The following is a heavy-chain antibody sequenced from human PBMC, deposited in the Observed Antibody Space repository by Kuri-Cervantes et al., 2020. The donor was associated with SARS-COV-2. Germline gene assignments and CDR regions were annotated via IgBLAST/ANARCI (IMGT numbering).Heavy chain of an antibody. CDR2: ISGSGGST. Sequence: GGSLRLSCAASGFTFSSYSMNWVRQAPGKGLEWVSAISGSGGSTYYADSVKGRFTISRDNSKNTLYLQMNNLRGDDTAVYFCARGRVGVQDFWGQGTQVTVSS. CDR1: GFTFSSYS. CDR3: ARGRVGVQDF. J-gene: IGHJ4*02. V-gene: IGHV3-23*01. D-gene: IGHD2-21*01.